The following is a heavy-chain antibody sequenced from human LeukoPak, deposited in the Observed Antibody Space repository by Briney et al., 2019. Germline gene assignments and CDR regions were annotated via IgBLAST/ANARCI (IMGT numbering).Heavy chain of an antibody. V-gene: IGHV1-18*01. CDR1: GYTFTSYG. CDR2: ISAYNGNT. J-gene: IGHJ5*02. Sequence: ASVKVSCKASGYTFTSYGISWVRQAPGQGLEWMGWISAYNGNTNYAQRLQGRVTMTKDTSTSTAYMELRSLRSDDTAVYYCARDQVPAAINWFDPWGQGTLVTVSS. D-gene: IGHD2-2*01. CDR3: ARDQVPAAINWFDP.